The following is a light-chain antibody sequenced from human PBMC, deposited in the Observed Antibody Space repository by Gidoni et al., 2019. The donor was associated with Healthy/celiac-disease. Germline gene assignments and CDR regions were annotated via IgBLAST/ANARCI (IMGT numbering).Light chain of an antibody. CDR2: DAS. CDR1: QSVRSY. J-gene: IGKJ2*01. CDR3: QQRSNWPRT. V-gene: IGKV3-11*01. Sequence: EIVFTQSPATLSVSPGERATLSCRASQSVRSYLAWYQQKPGQAPRLLIYDASNRATGIPARFSGSGSGTDFTLTISSLEPEDFAVYYCQQRSNWPRTFGQGTKVEIK.